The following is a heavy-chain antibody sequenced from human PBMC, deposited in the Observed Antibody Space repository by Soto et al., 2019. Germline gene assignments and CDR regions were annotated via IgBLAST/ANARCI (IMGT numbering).Heavy chain of an antibody. Sequence: ASETLSLTCTVSGDSIISSDFYWGWVRQPPGKGLEWIGSIFYLGSSYYNPSLKSRVTMSVDTSKNQFSLRLRSVTAADTALYFCARHSLALRKNNWFDTWGQGIMVTVSS. CDR1: GDSIISSDFY. D-gene: IGHD3-3*02. CDR3: ARHSLALRKNNWFDT. CDR2: IFYLGSS. J-gene: IGHJ5*02. V-gene: IGHV4-39*01.